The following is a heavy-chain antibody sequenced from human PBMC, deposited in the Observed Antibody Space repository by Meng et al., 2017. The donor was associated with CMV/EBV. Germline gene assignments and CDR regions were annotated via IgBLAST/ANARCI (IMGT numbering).Heavy chain of an antibody. CDR2: IKSKTDGGTT. CDR1: GFTFRKAW. V-gene: IGHV3-15*07. CDR3: TTILLAVAGGFDY. Sequence: GFTFRKAWMNGVRQAPGKGLEWVGRIKSKTDGGTTDYAAPVKGRFTISRDDSKNTLYLQMNSLKTEDTAVYYCTTILLAVAGGFDYWGQGTLVTVSS. J-gene: IGHJ4*02. D-gene: IGHD6-19*01.